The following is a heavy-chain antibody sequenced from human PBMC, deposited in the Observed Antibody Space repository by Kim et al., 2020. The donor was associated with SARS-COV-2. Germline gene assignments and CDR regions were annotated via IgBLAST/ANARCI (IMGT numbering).Heavy chain of an antibody. CDR3: ARESSIGSSCYGLDD. D-gene: IGHD6-6*01. Sequence: ASVKVSCKASGYTFSSYAINWVRQAPGQGLEWMGWINTNTGNPTYAQGFPGRFVFPSDTSASTAYLELSSLMSDDTAVYYCARESSIGSSCYGLDDWSQG. J-gene: IGHJ6*02. CDR2: INTNTGNP. V-gene: IGHV7-4-1*02. CDR1: GYTFSSYA.